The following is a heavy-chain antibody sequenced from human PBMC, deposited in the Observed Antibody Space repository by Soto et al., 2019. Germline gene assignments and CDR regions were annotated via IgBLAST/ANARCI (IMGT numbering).Heavy chain of an antibody. CDR1: GFTFSSYG. CDR2: IWYDGSNK. V-gene: IGHV3-33*01. CDR3: ARDIYGSGSYYNLFYYYYGMDV. J-gene: IGHJ6*02. D-gene: IGHD3-10*01. Sequence: ESGGGVVQPGRSLRLSCAASGFTFSSYGMHWVRQAPGKGLEWVAVIWYDGSNKYYADSVKGRFTISRDNSKNTLYLQMNSLRAEDTAVYYCARDIYGSGSYYNLFYYYYGMDVWGQGTTVTVSS.